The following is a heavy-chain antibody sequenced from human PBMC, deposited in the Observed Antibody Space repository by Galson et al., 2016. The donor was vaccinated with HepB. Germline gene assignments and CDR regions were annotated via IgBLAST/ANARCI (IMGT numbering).Heavy chain of an antibody. D-gene: IGHD3-3*01. CDR1: GFTFSSYA. Sequence: SLRLSCAASGFTFSSYAMTWVRQPPGKGLEWVSGISASGGRTYYTDSVKGQFTISSDDSKNTLYLQMNSLRAEDTAEYYCAKHYDFWSDHNPFDYWGQGTLVTVSS. CDR2: ISASGGRT. CDR3: AKHYDFWSDHNPFDY. J-gene: IGHJ4*02. V-gene: IGHV3-23*01.